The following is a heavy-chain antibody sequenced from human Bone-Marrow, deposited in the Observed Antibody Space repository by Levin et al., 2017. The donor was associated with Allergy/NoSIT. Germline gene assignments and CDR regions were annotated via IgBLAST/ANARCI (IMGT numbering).Heavy chain of an antibody. CDR2: VYSDGRT. Sequence: HPGGSLRLSCAVSGLTVSINYMSWVRQTPGKGLEWISVVYSDGRTYYADSVKGRFTISRDNSKNTVYLQMNSLRAEDTAVYYCARDRIRITIFGVVEYYYGMDVWGQGTTVTVSS. CDR3: ARDRIRITIFGVVEYYYGMDV. D-gene: IGHD3-3*01. J-gene: IGHJ6*02. V-gene: IGHV3-66*01. CDR1: GLTVSINY.